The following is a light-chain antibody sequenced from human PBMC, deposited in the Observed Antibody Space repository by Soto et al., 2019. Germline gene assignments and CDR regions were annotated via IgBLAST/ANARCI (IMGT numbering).Light chain of an antibody. CDR2: AAS. Sequence: DIQMTQSPSSLSASVGDRVTITCRASQSISSYLNWYQQKPGKAPKLLIYAASSLQSGVPSRFSGSGSGTEFTLTTSSLQPDDSATYYCQQCNRYPITFGQGTRLEIK. CDR3: QQCNRYPIT. J-gene: IGKJ5*01. CDR1: QSISSY. V-gene: IGKV1-39*01.